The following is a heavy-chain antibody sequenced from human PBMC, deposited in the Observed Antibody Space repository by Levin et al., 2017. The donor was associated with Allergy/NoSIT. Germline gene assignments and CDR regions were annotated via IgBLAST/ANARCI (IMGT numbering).Heavy chain of an antibody. CDR3: AKGSSGWLVRVLLSY. Sequence: LSLPCAASGFTFSSYAMSWVRQAPGKGLEWVSAISGSGGSTYYADSVKGRFTISRDNSKNTLYLQMNSLRAEDTAVYYCAKGSSGWLVRVLLSYWGQGTLVTVSS. CDR2: ISGSGGST. CDR1: GFTFSSYA. D-gene: IGHD6-19*01. J-gene: IGHJ4*02. V-gene: IGHV3-23*01.